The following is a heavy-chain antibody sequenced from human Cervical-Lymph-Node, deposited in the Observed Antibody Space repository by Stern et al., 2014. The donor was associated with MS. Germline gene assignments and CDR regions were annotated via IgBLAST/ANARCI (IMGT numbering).Heavy chain of an antibody. V-gene: IGHV2-26*01. Sequence: QVTLRESGPVLVKPTETLTLTCTVSGFSLSNARMGVSWIRQPPGKALEWLAHIFSNDEKSYSTSLKSRLTISKDTSKSQVVLTMTNMDPVDTATYYCVYAPPGDFLEDAFDIWGQGTMVTISS. CDR1: GFSLSNARMG. CDR2: IFSNDEK. J-gene: IGHJ3*02. D-gene: IGHD4-17*01. CDR3: VYAPPGDFLEDAFDI.